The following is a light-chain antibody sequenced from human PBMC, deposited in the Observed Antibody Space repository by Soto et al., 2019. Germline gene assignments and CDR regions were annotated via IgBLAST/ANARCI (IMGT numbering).Light chain of an antibody. CDR2: GAS. CDR1: QSVSRSY. Sequence: EIVLTQSPGTLSLSPGERATLSCRASQSVSRSYLAWYQQKPRQAPSLLIYGASSRTTAIPDRFSGSGSGPDFTLTISRLEPEDFAVYYCQQYGSSPNTFGQGTKLVIK. CDR3: QQYGSSPNT. V-gene: IGKV3-20*01. J-gene: IGKJ2*01.